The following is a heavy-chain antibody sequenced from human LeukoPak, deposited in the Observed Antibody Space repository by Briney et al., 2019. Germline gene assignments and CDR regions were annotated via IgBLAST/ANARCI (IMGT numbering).Heavy chain of an antibody. V-gene: IGHV1-18*01. D-gene: IGHD6-13*01. CDR3: ARDWQQQPSKGDY. J-gene: IGHJ4*02. CDR1: GYTFTTYG. CDR2: VSAYNGNT. Sequence: ASVDVSSTASGYTFTTYGISWVRQAPGQGVEWMGWVSAYNGNTNYAQKVQGRVTMTTDTSTSTAYMELRSLRSDDTAVYYCARDWQQQPSKGDYWGQGTLVTVSS.